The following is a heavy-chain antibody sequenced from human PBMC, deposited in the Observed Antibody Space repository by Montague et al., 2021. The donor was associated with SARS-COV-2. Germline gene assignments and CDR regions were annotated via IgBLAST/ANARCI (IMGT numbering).Heavy chain of an antibody. V-gene: IGHV4-4*07. CDR3: ARVGGITIFGVAQQYYYYMDV. D-gene: IGHD3-3*01. CDR1: GGSISSYY. Sequence: SETLSLTCTVSGGSISSYYWSWIRQPAGKGLEWIGRIYTSGSTNXNPSLKSRVTMSVDTSKNQFSLKLSSVTAADTAVYYCARVGGITIFGVAQQYYYYMDVWGKGTTVTVSS. J-gene: IGHJ6*03. CDR2: IYTSGST.